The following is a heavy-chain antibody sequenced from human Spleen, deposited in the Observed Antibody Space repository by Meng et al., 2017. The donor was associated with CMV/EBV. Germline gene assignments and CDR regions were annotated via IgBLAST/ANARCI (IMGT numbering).Heavy chain of an antibody. Sequence: EAYGYSLTSYGSTWMRRAHGQGLEWLGWIRANGGVPEYAVKFQGRVTMTTDSSTSTAYMELRSLRSDDAAVYYCARRNMSASAHFDYWGQGTLVTVSS. D-gene: IGHD2/OR15-2a*01. J-gene: IGHJ4*02. V-gene: IGHV1-18*01. CDR3: ARRNMSASAHFDY. CDR1: GYSLTSYG. CDR2: IRANGGVP.